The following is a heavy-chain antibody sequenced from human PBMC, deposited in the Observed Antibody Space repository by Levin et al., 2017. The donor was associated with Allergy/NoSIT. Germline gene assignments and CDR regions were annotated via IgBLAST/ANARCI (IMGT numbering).Heavy chain of an antibody. CDR3: AKDAFASSGVFDF. J-gene: IGHJ4*02. CDR1: GFSFNSYG. CDR2: KSFDGSYE. V-gene: IGHV3-30*18. D-gene: IGHD2-21*01. Sequence: PGGSLRLSCAGSGFSFNSYGMHWVRQAPGKGLEWVAIKSFDGSYEDYADSVKGRFTISRDDSKNTLYLQMNSLKTNDTAIYYCAKDAFASSGVFDFWGQGALVTVSS.